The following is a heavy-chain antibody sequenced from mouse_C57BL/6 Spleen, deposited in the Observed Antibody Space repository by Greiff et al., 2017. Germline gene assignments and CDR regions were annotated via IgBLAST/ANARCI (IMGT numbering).Heavy chain of an antibody. CDR1: GYTFTSYW. V-gene: IGHV1-52*01. D-gene: IGHD1-1*01. J-gene: IGHJ4*01. Sequence: QVQLQQPGAELVRPGSSVKLSCKASGYTFTSYWMHWVKQRPIHGLDWIGNLDPSDSETHYNQQFKDKATLTVDKSSSTAYMQLSSLTSEDSAVXYCASGYYGSSYGDYDARDYGGQGTSVTVSS. CDR2: LDPSDSET. CDR3: ASGYYGSSYGDYDARDY.